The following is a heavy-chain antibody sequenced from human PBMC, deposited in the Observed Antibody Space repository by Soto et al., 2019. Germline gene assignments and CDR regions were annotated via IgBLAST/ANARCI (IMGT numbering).Heavy chain of an antibody. Sequence: LSLTCTGSGGSISSYCWSLIRQPPGKGLEWIGYIYYSGSTNYNPSLKSRVTISVDTSKNQFSLKLSSVTAADTAVYYCARVIAVPAANYYFDYWGQGTLVTVSS. V-gene: IGHV4-59*01. CDR2: IYYSGST. J-gene: IGHJ4*02. CDR1: GGSISSYC. D-gene: IGHD2-2*01. CDR3: ARVIAVPAANYYFDY.